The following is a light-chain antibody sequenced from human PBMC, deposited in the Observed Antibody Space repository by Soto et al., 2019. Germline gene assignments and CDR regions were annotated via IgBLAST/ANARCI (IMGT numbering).Light chain of an antibody. CDR3: LQYGYSPDT. CDR1: QSVSSGY. Sequence: EIVLTQSPGTLSLSPGERATLSCRASQSVSSGYLAWYQQKPGQAPRLLIYGASSRATGIPDRFSGSGSETDFTLTISRLEPEDFAVYYCLQYGYSPDTFGQGTKLEIK. V-gene: IGKV3-20*01. CDR2: GAS. J-gene: IGKJ2*01.